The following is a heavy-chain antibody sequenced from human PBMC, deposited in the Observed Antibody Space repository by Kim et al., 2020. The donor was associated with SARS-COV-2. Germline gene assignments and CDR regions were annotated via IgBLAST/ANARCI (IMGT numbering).Heavy chain of an antibody. CDR1: GFTFSRYP. Sequence: GGSLRLSCSASGFTFSRYPMHWVRQAPGKGLEYLSSISGNGGSTHDADSGKGRFTISRDNSKNTLFLQMSGLRAEDTALYYCVKDQNEYSYGFFFDSWGQGTLVTVSS. V-gene: IGHV3-64D*06. J-gene: IGHJ4*02. D-gene: IGHD5-18*01. CDR3: VKDQNEYSYGFFFDS. CDR2: ISGNGGST.